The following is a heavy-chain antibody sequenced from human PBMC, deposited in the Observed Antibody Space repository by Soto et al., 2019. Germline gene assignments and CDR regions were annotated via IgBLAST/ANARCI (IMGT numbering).Heavy chain of an antibody. Sequence: ASGKVSCKASGYTFTSYGISWVRQAPGQGLEWMGWISAYSGNTGYAQKFQGRVTMTRNTSISTAYMELSSLRSEDTAVYYCARGRNGMDVWGQGTTVTVSS. CDR2: ISAYSGNT. J-gene: IGHJ6*02. V-gene: IGHV1-8*02. CDR1: GYTFTSYG. CDR3: ARGRNGMDV.